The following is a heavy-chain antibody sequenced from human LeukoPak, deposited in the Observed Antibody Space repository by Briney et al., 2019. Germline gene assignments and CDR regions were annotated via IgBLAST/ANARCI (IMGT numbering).Heavy chain of an antibody. CDR2: MNPNSGNT. CDR1: GYTFTSYD. CDR3: ARGVTESSSSYYYYYMDV. D-gene: IGHD6-13*01. V-gene: IGHV1-8*03. Sequence: GESLKISCKASGYTFTSYDINWVRQATGQGLEWMGWMNPNSGNTGYAQKFQGRVTITRNTSISTAYMELSSLRSEDTAVYYCARGVTESSSSYYYYYMDVWGKGTTVTVSS. J-gene: IGHJ6*03.